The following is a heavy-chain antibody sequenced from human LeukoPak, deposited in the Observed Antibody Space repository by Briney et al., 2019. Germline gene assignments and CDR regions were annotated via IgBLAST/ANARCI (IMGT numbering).Heavy chain of an antibody. J-gene: IGHJ5*02. D-gene: IGHD3-16*01. V-gene: IGHV4-59*01. Sequence: GSLRLSCVASGFTFSNAWMNWIRQPPGKGLEWIGYIYYSGSTNYNPSLKSRVTISVDTSKNQFSLNLTSVTAADTAVYYCARFTPQGYGWGGYNRFDPWGQGTLVTVSS. CDR3: ARFTPQGYGWGGYNRFDP. CDR1: GFTFSNAW. CDR2: IYYSGST.